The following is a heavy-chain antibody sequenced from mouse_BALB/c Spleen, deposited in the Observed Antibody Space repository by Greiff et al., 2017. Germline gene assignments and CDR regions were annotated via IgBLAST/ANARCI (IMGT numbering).Heavy chain of an antibody. Sequence: EVMLVESGGGLVQPKGSLKLSCAASGFTFNTYAMNWVRQAPGKGLEWVARIRSKSNNYATYYADSVKDRFTISRDDSQSMLYLQMNNLKTEDTAMYYCVRREWFAYWGQGTLVTVSA. CDR2: IRSKSNNYAT. CDR3: VRREWFAY. CDR1: GFTFNTYA. J-gene: IGHJ3*01. V-gene: IGHV10-1*02.